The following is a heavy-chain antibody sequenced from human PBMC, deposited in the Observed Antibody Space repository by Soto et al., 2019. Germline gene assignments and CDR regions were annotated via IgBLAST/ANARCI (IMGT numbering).Heavy chain of an antibody. J-gene: IGHJ4*02. CDR1: GFTFSDYY. Sequence: VQLLESGGGLVQPGGSLRLSCAASGFTFSDYYMSWIRQAPGKGLEWVSYISTSGTTIYYADSVKGRFIISRDNAKHSLYLQMNSLRDEDTAVYYCARDLAPRPNDYFDYWGQGTLVTVSS. V-gene: IGHV3-11*01. CDR3: ARDLAPRPNDYFDY. CDR2: ISTSGTTI.